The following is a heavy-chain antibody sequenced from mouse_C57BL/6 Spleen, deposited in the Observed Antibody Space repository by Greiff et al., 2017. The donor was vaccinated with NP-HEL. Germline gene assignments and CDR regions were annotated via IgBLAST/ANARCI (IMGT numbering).Heavy chain of an antibody. CDR1: GYTFTDYY. J-gene: IGHJ2*01. Sequence: EVQLQQSGPVLVKPGASVKMSCKASGYTFTDYYMNWVKQSHGKSLEWIGVINPYNGGTTYKQKFKGKATLTVDKSSSTAYMELSSLTSEDSAVYCCGREGAMVGADYWGQGTTLTVSS. D-gene: IGHD2-1*01. CDR2: INPYNGGT. V-gene: IGHV1-19*01. CDR3: GREGAMVGADY.